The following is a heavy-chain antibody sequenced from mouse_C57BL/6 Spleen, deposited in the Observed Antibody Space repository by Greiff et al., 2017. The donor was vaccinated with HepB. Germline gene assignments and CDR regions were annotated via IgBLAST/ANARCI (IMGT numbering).Heavy chain of an antibody. CDR3: AKRGLYGSSYYYAMDY. D-gene: IGHD1-1*01. Sequence: QVQLQQPGAELVKPGASVKMSCKASGYTFTSYWITWVKQRPGQGLEWIGDIYPGSGSTNYNEKFKSKATLTVDTSSSTAYMQLSSLTSEDSAVYYCAKRGLYGSSYYYAMDYWGQGTSVTVSS. V-gene: IGHV1-55*01. CDR2: IYPGSGST. J-gene: IGHJ4*01. CDR1: GYTFTSYW.